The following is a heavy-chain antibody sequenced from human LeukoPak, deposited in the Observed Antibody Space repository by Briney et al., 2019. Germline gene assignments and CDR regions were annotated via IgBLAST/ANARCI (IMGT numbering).Heavy chain of an antibody. CDR2: INHSGST. D-gene: IGHD3-22*01. CDR3: ARWSNYYDSSGYYVTYFDY. V-gene: IGHV4-34*01. J-gene: IGHJ4*02. CDR1: GGSFSGYY. Sequence: SETLSLTCAVYGGSFSGYYWSWIRQPPGKGLEWIGEINHSGSTNYNPSLKSRVTISVDTSKNQFSLKLSSVTAADTAVYYCARWSNYYDSSGYYVTYFDYWGRGTLVTVSS.